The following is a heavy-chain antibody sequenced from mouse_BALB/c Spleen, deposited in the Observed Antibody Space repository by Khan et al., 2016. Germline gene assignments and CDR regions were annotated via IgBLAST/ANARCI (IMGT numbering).Heavy chain of an antibody. CDR2: IDPANGNT. Sequence: VQLQQSGAELVKPGASVKLSCTASGFNIKDTYMHWVKQRPEQGLEWIGRIDPANGNTNYDPKFQGKATITADTSSNTAYLQLSSLTSEDTAVYYCALRLDYWGQGTRVTVSA. CDR1: GFNIKDTY. J-gene: IGHJ3*01. V-gene: IGHV14-3*02. CDR3: ALRLDY. D-gene: IGHD1-2*01.